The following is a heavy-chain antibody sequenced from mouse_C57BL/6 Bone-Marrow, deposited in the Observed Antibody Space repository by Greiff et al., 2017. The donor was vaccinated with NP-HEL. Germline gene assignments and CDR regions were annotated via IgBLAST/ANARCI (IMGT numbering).Heavy chain of an antibody. CDR2: IRSKSNNYAT. CDR3: VRGFRRGFAY. CDR1: GFSFNTYA. D-gene: IGHD3-1*01. V-gene: IGHV10-1*01. Sequence: EVQLVESGGGLVQPKGSLKLSCAASGFSFNTYAMNWVRQAPGQGLEWVARIRSKSNNYATYYADSVKDRFTISRDDSESILYLQMNNLKTEDTAMYYCVRGFRRGFAYWGQGTLVTVSA. J-gene: IGHJ3*01.